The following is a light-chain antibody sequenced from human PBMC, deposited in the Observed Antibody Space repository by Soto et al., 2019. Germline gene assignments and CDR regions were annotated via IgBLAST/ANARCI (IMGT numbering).Light chain of an antibody. J-gene: IGKJ1*01. CDR3: QQYGSSTQGT. V-gene: IGKV3-20*01. Sequence: EIVLTQSPGTLSLSPGERATLSCRASQSVSSSYLAWYQQKPGQAPRLLIYGASSRATGIPDRFSGSGSGTDFTLTICRLEPEDFAVYYCQQYGSSTQGTFGQGTKVEIK. CDR1: QSVSSSY. CDR2: GAS.